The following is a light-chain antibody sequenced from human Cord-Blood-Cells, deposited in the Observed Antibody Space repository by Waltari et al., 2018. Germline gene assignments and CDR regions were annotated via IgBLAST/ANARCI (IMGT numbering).Light chain of an antibody. CDR3: CSYAGSYTWV. V-gene: IGLV2-11*01. Sequence: QSALTQHRSVSGSPGQPVTLSCPGTSSDVGGSNYVSCYQQYPDKAPKLMIYDVSKRPSGFPVRFSGSKSGNTASLTISGLQAEDEADYYCCSYAGSYTWVFGGGTKLTVL. CDR2: DVS. CDR1: SSDVGGSNY. J-gene: IGLJ3*02.